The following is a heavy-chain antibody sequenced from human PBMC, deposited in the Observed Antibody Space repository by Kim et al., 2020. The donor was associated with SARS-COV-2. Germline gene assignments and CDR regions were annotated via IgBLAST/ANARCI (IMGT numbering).Heavy chain of an antibody. Sequence: ASVKVSCKASGYTFTGYYMHWVRQAPGQGLEWMGWINPNSGGTNYAQKFQGWVTMTRDTSISTAYMELSRLRSDDTAVYYCARGRRFDWLLAPFDYWGQGTLVTVSS. J-gene: IGHJ4*02. V-gene: IGHV1-2*04. CDR3: ARGRRFDWLLAPFDY. D-gene: IGHD3-9*01. CDR2: INPNSGGT. CDR1: GYTFTGYY.